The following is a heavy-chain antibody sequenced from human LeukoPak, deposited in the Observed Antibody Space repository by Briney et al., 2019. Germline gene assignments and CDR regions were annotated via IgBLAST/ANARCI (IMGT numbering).Heavy chain of an antibody. CDR2: INHSGST. J-gene: IGHJ3*02. CDR3: AREGDSGQQLDHAFDI. CDR1: GGSFSGYY. Sequence: SETLSLTCAVYGGSFSGYYWSWIRQPPGKGLEWIGEINHSGSTNYNPSLKSRVTISVDTSKNQFSLKLSSVTAADTAVYYCAREGDSGQQLDHAFDIWGQGTMVTVSS. V-gene: IGHV4-34*01. D-gene: IGHD6-13*01.